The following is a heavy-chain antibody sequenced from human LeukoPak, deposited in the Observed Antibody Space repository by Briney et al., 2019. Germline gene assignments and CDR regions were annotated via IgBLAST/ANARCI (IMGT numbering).Heavy chain of an antibody. D-gene: IGHD2-2*02. Sequence: GSSVKVSCKAPGGTFSNYGFSWVRQAPEQGLEGVGGIVPVFGTVSYAQKFQDRVTITADDFTTTAYMELSSLRSEDTAVYYCARWAGTCTIASCYTPLDYWGQGTLVTVST. CDR3: ARWAGTCTIASCYTPLDY. CDR2: IVPVFGTV. CDR1: GGTFSNYG. J-gene: IGHJ4*02. V-gene: IGHV1-69*01.